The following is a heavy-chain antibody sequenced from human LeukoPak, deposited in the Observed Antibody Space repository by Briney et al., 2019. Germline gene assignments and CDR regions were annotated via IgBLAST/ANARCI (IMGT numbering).Heavy chain of an antibody. J-gene: IGHJ6*03. Sequence: SETLSLTCTVSGGSISSYYWSWIRQPPGKGLEWIGYIYYSGSTNYNPSLKSRVTISVDTSKNQFSLKLSSVTAADTAVYYCARQRAQQRPRSLGQYQTSYYMDVWGKGTTVTVSS. CDR3: ARQRAQQRPRSLGQYQTSYYMDV. CDR2: IYYSGST. D-gene: IGHD1/OR15-1a*01. V-gene: IGHV4-59*08. CDR1: GGSISSYY.